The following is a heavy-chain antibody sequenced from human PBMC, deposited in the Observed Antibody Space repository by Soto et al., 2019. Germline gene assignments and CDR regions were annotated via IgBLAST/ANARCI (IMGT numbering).Heavy chain of an antibody. CDR3: ARDPNGVPLWNTGGNWFDP. CDR2: IIPIFGTA. D-gene: IGHD2-8*01. J-gene: IGHJ5*02. V-gene: IGHV1-69*13. CDR1: GGTFSSYA. Sequence: GASVKVSCKASGGTFSSYAISWVRQAPGQGLEWMGGIIPIFGTANYAQKFQGRVTITADESTSTAYMELSSLRSEDTAVYYCARDPNGVPLWNTGGNWFDPWGQGTLVTVSS.